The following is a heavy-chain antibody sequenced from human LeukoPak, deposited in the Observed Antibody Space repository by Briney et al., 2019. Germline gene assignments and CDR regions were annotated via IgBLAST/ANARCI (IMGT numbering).Heavy chain of an antibody. CDR1: GGSISSGSYY. CDR3: ARHAYGDYSGR. Sequence: SETLSLTCTVSGGSISSGSYYWNWIRQPAGKGLEWIGRIYTSGITNYNPSLKSRVTISVDTSKNQFSLKLSSVTAADTAVYYCARHAYGDYSGRWGQGTLVTVSS. CDR2: IYTSGIT. D-gene: IGHD4-17*01. J-gene: IGHJ4*02. V-gene: IGHV4-61*02.